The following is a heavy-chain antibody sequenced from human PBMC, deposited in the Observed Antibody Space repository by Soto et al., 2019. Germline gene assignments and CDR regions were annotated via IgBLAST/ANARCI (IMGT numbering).Heavy chain of an antibody. CDR2: ISGSGGST. D-gene: IGHD1-20*01. J-gene: IGHJ5*02. CDR3: AKDLRPYNWNDNWFEP. CDR1: GFTFSSYA. Sequence: PGGSLRLSCAASGFTFSSYAMSWVRQAPGKGLEWVSAISGSGGSTYYADSVKGRFTISRDNSKNTLYLQMNSLRAEDTAVYYCAKDLRPYNWNDNWFEPWGQGTLVTVSS. V-gene: IGHV3-23*01.